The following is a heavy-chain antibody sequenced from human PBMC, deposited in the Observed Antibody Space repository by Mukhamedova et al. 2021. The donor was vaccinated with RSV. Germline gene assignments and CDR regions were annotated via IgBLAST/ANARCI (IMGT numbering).Heavy chain of an antibody. CDR3: ARGDPNY. V-gene: IGHV3-30*01. D-gene: IGHD2-21*02. J-gene: IGHJ4*02. Sequence: TISRDNSKNTLYLQMNSLRAEDTAVYYCARGDPNYWGQGTLVTVSS.